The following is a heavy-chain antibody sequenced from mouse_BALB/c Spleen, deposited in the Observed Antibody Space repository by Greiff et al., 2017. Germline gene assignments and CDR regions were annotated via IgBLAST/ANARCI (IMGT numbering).Heavy chain of an antibody. V-gene: IGHV1-15*01. Sequence: QVQLKESGAELVRPGASVTLSCKASGYTFTDYEMRWVKQTPVHGLEWIGAIDPETGGTAYNQKFKGKATLTADKSSSTAYMELRSLTSEDSAVYYCTRSGGGYWGQGTTLTVSS. CDR2: IDPETGGT. CDR3: TRSGGGY. CDR1: GYTFTDYE. D-gene: IGHD3-1*01. J-gene: IGHJ2*01.